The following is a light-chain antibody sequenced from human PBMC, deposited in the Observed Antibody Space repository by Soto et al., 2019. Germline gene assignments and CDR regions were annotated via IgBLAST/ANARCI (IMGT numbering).Light chain of an antibody. Sequence: EIVLTQSPATLSLSPGERATLSCRASQSVSSYFAWYQQKPGQAPRLLIYDASNRATGIPARFSGSGSGTDFTLTISSLEPEDFAVYYCQQRSNWPLTLGGGTKVDIK. J-gene: IGKJ4*01. CDR2: DAS. CDR3: QQRSNWPLT. CDR1: QSVSSY. V-gene: IGKV3-11*01.